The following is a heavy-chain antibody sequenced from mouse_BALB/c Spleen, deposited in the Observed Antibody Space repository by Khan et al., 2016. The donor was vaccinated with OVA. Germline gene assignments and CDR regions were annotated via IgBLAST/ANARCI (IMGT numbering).Heavy chain of an antibody. CDR3: ARHSYNYGSNSYWFFHV. J-gene: IGHJ1*01. CDR1: GYTFTDYV. V-gene: IGHV1-77*01. Sequence: VMLVESGPELVKPGASVKMSCKASGYTFTDYVISWVKQRPGQGLEWIGEIYPGSGNINYNEKFRGKATLTADKSSSTAYMQVNRLTSEASAVFFWARHSYNYGSNSYWFFHVWGAGTPVTVSA. CDR2: IYPGSGNI. D-gene: IGHD1-1*01.